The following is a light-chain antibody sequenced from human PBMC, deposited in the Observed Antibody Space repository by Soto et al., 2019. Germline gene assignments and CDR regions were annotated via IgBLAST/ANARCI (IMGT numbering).Light chain of an antibody. J-gene: IGLJ1*01. V-gene: IGLV2-23*01. CDR1: SSDVGSYNL. Sequence: QSALTQPASVSGSPGQSITISCTGTSSDVGSYNLVSWYQQHPGKAPNLMIYEGSKRPSGVSNRFSGSKSGNTASLTISGLQAEDEADYYCCSYAGSSTLYVLGSGTKV. CDR2: EGS. CDR3: CSYAGSSTLYV.